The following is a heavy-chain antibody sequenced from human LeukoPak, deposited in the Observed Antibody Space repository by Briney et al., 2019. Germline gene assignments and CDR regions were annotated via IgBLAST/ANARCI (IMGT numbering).Heavy chain of an antibody. CDR1: GGTFSSYA. CDR2: IIPILGIV. Sequence: ASVKVSCKASGGTFSSYAISWVRQAPGQGLEWMGRIIPILGIVNYAQKFQGRVTITADKSTSTAYMELSSLRSEDTAVYYCARDAIFGVVISKTWGQGTLVTVSS. J-gene: IGHJ5*02. V-gene: IGHV1-69*04. CDR3: ARDAIFGVVISKT. D-gene: IGHD3-3*01.